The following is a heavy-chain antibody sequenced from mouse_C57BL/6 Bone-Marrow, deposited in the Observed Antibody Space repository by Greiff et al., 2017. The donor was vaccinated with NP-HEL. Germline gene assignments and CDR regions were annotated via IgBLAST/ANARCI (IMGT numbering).Heavy chain of an antibody. Sequence: VQLQQSGAELVRPGASVKLSCTASGFNIKDDYMHWVKQRPEQGLEWIGWIDPENGDTEYASKFQGQATITADTSSNPAYLQLSSLTSEDTAVYYCTTQDYDYYAMDYGGQGTSVTVSS. CDR1: GFNIKDDY. CDR3: TTQDYDYYAMDY. J-gene: IGHJ4*01. V-gene: IGHV14-4*01. CDR2: IDPENGDT. D-gene: IGHD1-1*01.